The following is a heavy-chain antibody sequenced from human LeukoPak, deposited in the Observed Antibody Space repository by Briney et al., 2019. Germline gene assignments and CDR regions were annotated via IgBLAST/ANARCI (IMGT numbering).Heavy chain of an antibody. CDR3: AREVVGYYNYMDV. J-gene: IGHJ6*03. CDR2: IYYIGST. CDR1: GGSFSGYY. V-gene: IGHV4-59*01. D-gene: IGHD1-26*01. Sequence: PSETLSLTCAVYGGSFSGYYWSWIRQPPGKELEWIGYIYYIGSTNYNPSLKSRVTISLDTSKNQFSLKLTSVTAADTAVYYCAREVVGYYNYMDVWGKGTTVTVSS.